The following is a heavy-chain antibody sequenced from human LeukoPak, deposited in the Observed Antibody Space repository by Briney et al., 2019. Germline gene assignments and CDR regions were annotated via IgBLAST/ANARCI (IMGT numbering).Heavy chain of an antibody. J-gene: IGHJ3*02. V-gene: IGHV3-21*05. CDR3: ARDSGSYYVAFDI. CDR2: ISSISSLI. CDR1: GFTFSIYS. D-gene: IGHD1-26*01. Sequence: GGSLRLSCAASGFTFSIYSMNWVRQAPGKGLERVSYISSISSLIYYADSVKGRFTISRDNAKNSLYLQMNSLRAEDTAVYYCARDSGSYYVAFDIWGQGTMVTVSS.